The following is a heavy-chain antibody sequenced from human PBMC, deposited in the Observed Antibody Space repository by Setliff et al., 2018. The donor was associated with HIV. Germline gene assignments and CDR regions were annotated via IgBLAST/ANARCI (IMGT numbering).Heavy chain of an antibody. Sequence: GGSLRLSCEASGFIFSNHDFPWVRQAPAKGLEWVSAISASGGNTYYADSVKGRFTISRDKSKNTLYLQMNSLRAEDTAVYYCAKIQNYYDRSGYYGSYYYYMDVWGKGTTVTVSS. J-gene: IGHJ6*03. CDR1: GFIFSNHD. CDR3: AKIQNYYDRSGYYGSYYYYMDV. CDR2: ISASGGNT. V-gene: IGHV3-23*01. D-gene: IGHD3-22*01.